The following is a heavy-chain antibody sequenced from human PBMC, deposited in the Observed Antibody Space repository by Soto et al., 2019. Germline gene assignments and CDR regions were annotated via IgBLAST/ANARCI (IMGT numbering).Heavy chain of an antibody. Sequence: SETLSLTCSVSGGSISSSSYFWGWIRQPPGKGLEWIGSINYSGSTNYNPSLKSRVTVSVDTSKNQFSLKLSSVTAADTAVYYCARERGVLLWFGEPWFDPWGQGTLVTVSS. CDR2: INYSGST. V-gene: IGHV4-39*02. CDR1: GGSISSSSYF. CDR3: ARERGVLLWFGEPWFDP. J-gene: IGHJ5*02. D-gene: IGHD3-10*01.